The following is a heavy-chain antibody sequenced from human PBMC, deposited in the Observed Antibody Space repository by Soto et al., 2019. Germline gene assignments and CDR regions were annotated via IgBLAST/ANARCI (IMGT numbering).Heavy chain of an antibody. Sequence: QVQLVQSGAEVKKPGASVKVSCKASGYTFTSYAMHWVRQAPGQRLEWMGWINAGNGNTKYSQKFQGRVTITRDTSASTAYMELSSLRSEDTAVYYCPIVPGYSIRDLWGRGTLVTLSS. J-gene: IGHJ2*01. CDR2: INAGNGNT. CDR1: GYTFTSYA. D-gene: IGHD2-21*01. V-gene: IGHV1-3*01. CDR3: PIVPGYSIRDL.